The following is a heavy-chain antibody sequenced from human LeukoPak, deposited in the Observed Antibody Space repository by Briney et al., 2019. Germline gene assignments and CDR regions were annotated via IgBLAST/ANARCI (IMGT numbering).Heavy chain of an antibody. Sequence: ASVKVSCKASGYTFTGHYMHWVRQAPGQGLEWMGWINPNSGGANYAHNFQGRVTLTSDTSISTAYMELSRLRSDDTAVYYCARDAHYSGITGTPDYWGQGTLVTVSS. V-gene: IGHV1-2*02. J-gene: IGHJ4*02. CDR3: ARDAHYSGITGTPDY. D-gene: IGHD1-7*01. CDR1: GYTFTGHY. CDR2: INPNSGGA.